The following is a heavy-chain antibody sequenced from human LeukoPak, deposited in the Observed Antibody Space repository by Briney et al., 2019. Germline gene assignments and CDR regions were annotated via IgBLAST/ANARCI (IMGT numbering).Heavy chain of an antibody. CDR3: ARQLGYCSSTSCYADKVDY. CDR2: IYYSGST. CDR1: GGSISSSSYY. Sequence: SETLSLTCTVSGGSISSSSYYWGWIGPPPGRGLEWIGSIYYSGSTYYNPSLNSRATISVDTPNTQFFLMLSSVTAANTAVYYCARQLGYCSSTSCYADKVDYWGQGTLVTVSS. J-gene: IGHJ4*02. D-gene: IGHD2-2*01. V-gene: IGHV4-39*01.